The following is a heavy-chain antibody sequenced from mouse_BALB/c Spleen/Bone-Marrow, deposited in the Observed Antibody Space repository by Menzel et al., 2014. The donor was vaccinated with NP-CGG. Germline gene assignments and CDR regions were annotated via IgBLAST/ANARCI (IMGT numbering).Heavy chain of an antibody. Sequence: VQLVESGAELVRPGTSVKVSCKASGCAFTNYLIEWVKQRPGQGLEWIGVINPGSGGTNYNEKFKGKATLTADKSSSTAYMQLSSLTSDDSAVYFCARRDDAMDYWGQGTSVTVSS. V-gene: IGHV1-54*03. J-gene: IGHJ4*01. CDR1: GCAFTNYL. D-gene: IGHD3-3*01. CDR3: ARRDDAMDY. CDR2: INPGSGGT.